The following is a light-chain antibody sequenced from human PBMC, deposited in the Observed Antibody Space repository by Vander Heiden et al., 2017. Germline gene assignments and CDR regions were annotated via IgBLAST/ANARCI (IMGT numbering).Light chain of an antibody. V-gene: IGKV1-6*01. CDR1: QGRRDD. Sequence: QMTQSPSSLSASVGATVTLPFLGRQGRRDDLGWYQQKPGKAPKLLIYAASSIQSGVPERFSGSGFGTDFTLTISSLQPEDFATYYCQQDYSSPDTFGQGTKLEMK. CDR3: QQDYSSPDT. CDR2: AAS. J-gene: IGKJ2*01.